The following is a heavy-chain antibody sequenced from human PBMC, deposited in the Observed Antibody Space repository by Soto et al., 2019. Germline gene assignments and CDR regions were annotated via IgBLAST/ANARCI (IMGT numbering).Heavy chain of an antibody. CDR3: ARGIYNWNSSPHGHYYYYYGMDV. D-gene: IGHD1-7*01. CDR1: GGTFSSYA. J-gene: IGHJ6*02. V-gene: IGHV1-69*13. Sequence: AVKVSCKASGGTFSSYAISWVRQAPGQGLEWMGGIIPIFGTANYAQKFQGRVTITADESTSTAYMELSSLRSEDTAVYYCARGIYNWNSSPHGHYYYYYGMDVWGQGTTVTVSS. CDR2: IIPIFGTA.